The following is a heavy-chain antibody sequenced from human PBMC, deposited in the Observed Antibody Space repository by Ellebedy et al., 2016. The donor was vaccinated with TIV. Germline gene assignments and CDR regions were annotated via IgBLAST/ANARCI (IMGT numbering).Heavy chain of an antibody. CDR2: MNPNSGNT. D-gene: IGHD3-10*01. V-gene: IGHV1-8*01. CDR1: GYTFTSYD. Sequence: ASVKVSCXASGYTFTSYDINWVRQATGQGLEWMGWMNPNSGNTGYAQKFQGRVTMTRNTSISTAYMELSSLRSEDTAVYYCAISLLGEEAFADYWGQGTLVTVSS. J-gene: IGHJ4*02. CDR3: AISLLGEEAFADY.